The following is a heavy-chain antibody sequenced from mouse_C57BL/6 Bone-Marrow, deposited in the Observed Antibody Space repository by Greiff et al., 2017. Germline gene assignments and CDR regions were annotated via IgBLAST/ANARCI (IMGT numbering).Heavy chain of an antibody. CDR3: ASIITTVSYYAMDY. Sequence: EVKLMESGGDLVKPGGSLKLSCAASGFTFSSYGMSWVRQTPDKRLEWVATISSGGSYTYYPDSVKGRFTISRDNAKNTLYLQMSSLKSEDTAMYYCASIITTVSYYAMDYWGQGTSVTVSS. J-gene: IGHJ4*01. CDR2: ISSGGSYT. CDR1: GFTFSSYG. D-gene: IGHD1-1*01. V-gene: IGHV5-6*01.